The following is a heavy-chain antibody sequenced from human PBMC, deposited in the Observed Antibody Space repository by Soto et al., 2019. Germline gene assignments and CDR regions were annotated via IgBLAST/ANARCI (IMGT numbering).Heavy chain of an antibody. Sequence: SGPTLVNPTQTLTLTCTFSGFSLRTSGVGVGWIRQPPGKALEWLALIYWNDDKRYSPSLKSRLTITKDTSKNQGGRTMTKLDPVDTAPYCCAHSVIVVVYETGEAWFDPWGQGTLVTVS. CDR2: IYWNDDK. V-gene: IGHV2-5*01. CDR1: GFSLRTSGVG. J-gene: IGHJ5*02. D-gene: IGHD2-15*01. CDR3: AHSVIVVVYETGEAWFDP.